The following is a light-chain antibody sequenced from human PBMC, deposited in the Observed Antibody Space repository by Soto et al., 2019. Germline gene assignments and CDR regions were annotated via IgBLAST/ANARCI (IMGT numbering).Light chain of an antibody. J-gene: IGLJ2*01. Sequence: SCELTQPPSVSVAPGKTARITCGGNNIGSKSVHWYQQKPGQAPVLVIYYDSDRPSGIPERFSGSNSGNTATLTISRVEAGDEADYYCQVWDSSSDPHVVFGGGTKLTVL. CDR1: NIGSKS. V-gene: IGLV3-21*04. CDR3: QVWDSSSDPHVV. CDR2: YDS.